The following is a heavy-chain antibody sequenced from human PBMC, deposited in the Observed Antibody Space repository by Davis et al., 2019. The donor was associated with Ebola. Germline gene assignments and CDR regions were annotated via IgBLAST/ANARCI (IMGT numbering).Heavy chain of an antibody. CDR2: ISSSESYI. V-gene: IGHV3-21*04. Sequence: GESLKISCAASGFTFSRYGMNWVRQAPGKGLEWVSSISSSESYIYCTGSVNGRFTISRDNSKNTLYLQMNSLRAEDTAVYYCAKGTTLHFDYWGQGTLVTVSS. CDR3: AKGTTLHFDY. D-gene: IGHD1-7*01. CDR1: GFTFSRYG. J-gene: IGHJ4*02.